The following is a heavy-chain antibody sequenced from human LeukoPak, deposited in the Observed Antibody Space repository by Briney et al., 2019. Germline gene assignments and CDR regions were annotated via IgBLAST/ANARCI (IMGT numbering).Heavy chain of an antibody. J-gene: IGHJ6*02. CDR1: GFTFSSYS. D-gene: IGHD2-21*02. V-gene: IGHV3-21*01. CDR2: ISSSSSYI. Sequence: GGSLRLSCAASGFTFSSYSMNWVRQAPGKGLEWVSSISSSSSYIYYADSVKGRFTISRDNAKNSLYLQMNSLRAEDTAVYYCAREARAYCGGDCFTNYYYGMDVWGQGTTATVSS. CDR3: AREARAYCGGDCFTNYYYGMDV.